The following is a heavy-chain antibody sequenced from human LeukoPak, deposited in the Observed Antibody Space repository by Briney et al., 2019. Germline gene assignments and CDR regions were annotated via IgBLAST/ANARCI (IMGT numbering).Heavy chain of an antibody. CDR3: AKMAYLLWFGELRFDY. D-gene: IGHD3-10*01. CDR1: GFTFSSYG. Sequence: GGSLRLSCAASGFTFSSYGMSWVRQAPGKGLEWVSGISGSSGSTYYADSVKGRFTISRDNSKNTLYLQMNSLRAEDTAVYFCAKMAYLLWFGELRFDYWGQGTLVTVSS. CDR2: ISGSSGST. J-gene: IGHJ4*02. V-gene: IGHV3-23*01.